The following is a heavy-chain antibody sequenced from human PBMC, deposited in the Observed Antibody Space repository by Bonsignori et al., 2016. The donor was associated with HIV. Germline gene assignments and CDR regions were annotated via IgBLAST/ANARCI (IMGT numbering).Heavy chain of an antibody. D-gene: IGHD3-16*02. V-gene: IGHV5-51*01. CDR3: ASARLGELSPFDY. Sequence: VRQMPGKGLEWMGIIYPGDSDTRYSPSFQGQVTISADKSISTAYLQWSSLKASDTAMYYCASARLGELSPFDYWGQGTLVTVSS. CDR2: IYPGDSDT. J-gene: IGHJ4*02.